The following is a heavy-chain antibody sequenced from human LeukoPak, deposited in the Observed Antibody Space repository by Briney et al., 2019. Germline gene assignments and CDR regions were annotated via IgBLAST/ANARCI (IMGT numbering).Heavy chain of an antibody. CDR3: ARDRSSSAAPSLSY. J-gene: IGHJ4*02. D-gene: IGHD6-13*01. CDR2: LSPTRFYK. V-gene: IGHV3-21*01. Sequence: GGSLRLSCAASGFTFRSYTMNWVRQAPGKGLEWVSSLSPTRFYKYHADSLKGRFTISRDNAENSLYLQMNSLRVEDTAVYFCARDRSSSAAPSLSYWGQGALVTVSS. CDR1: GFTFRSYT.